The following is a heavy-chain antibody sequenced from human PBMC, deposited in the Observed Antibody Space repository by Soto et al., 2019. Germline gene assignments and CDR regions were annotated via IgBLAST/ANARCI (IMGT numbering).Heavy chain of an antibody. CDR2: IYNSGST. CDR3: ARDGYYDSSGYYY. V-gene: IGHV4-30-4*01. J-gene: IGHJ4*02. CDR1: GGSISSGDYY. Sequence: TLSLTCTVSGGSISSGDYYWSWIRQPPGKGLEWIGYIYNSGSTYYNPSLKSRVTISVDTSKNQFSLKLSSVTAADTAVYYCARDGYYDSSGYYYWGQGTQVTAPQ. D-gene: IGHD3-22*01.